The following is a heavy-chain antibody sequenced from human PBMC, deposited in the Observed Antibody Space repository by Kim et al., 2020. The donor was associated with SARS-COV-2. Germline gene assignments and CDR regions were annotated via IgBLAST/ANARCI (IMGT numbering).Heavy chain of an antibody. V-gene: IGHV4-59*01. D-gene: IGHD6-13*01. CDR3: ARLCGSSQKFYP. CDR1: GGSISSYY. J-gene: IGHJ5*02. Sequence: SETLSLTCTVSGGSISSYYWSWIRQPPGKGLEWIGYIYYSGSTNNNPTLKSRVTISVATSKNQFSLNLSSVTAADTAVYSCARLCGSSQKFYPWGQGTLVTVSS. CDR2: IYYSGST.